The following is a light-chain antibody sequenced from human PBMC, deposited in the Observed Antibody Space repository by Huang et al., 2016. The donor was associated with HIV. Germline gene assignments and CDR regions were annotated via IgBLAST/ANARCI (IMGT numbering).Light chain of an antibody. J-gene: IGKJ4*01. Sequence: AIQLTQSPSSVSASVGDRVTVTCRASQAIGHSLAWYQHKPGKAPKRLLYGGSILQSGVPPRFSGHGSGTDFSLTISSLRSEDFATYFCQQRRSYPLTFGGGTDV. CDR2: GGS. CDR1: QAIGHS. CDR3: QQRRSYPLT. V-gene: IGKV1-13*02.